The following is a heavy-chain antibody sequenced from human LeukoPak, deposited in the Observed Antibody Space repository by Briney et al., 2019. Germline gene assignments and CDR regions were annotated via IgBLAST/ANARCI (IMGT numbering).Heavy chain of an antibody. J-gene: IGHJ4*02. D-gene: IGHD3-3*01. V-gene: IGHV3-23*01. Sequence: GGSLRLSCAASGFTFSNYAMNWVRQAPGKGLEWVSSISSSGGRTYYTDSVKGRFTISRDNSQDTLYLQMNSLRGEDTAVYYCAKGRVDFWSGYYHDYWGQGTLVTVSA. CDR2: ISSSGGRT. CDR1: GFTFSNYA. CDR3: AKGRVDFWSGYYHDY.